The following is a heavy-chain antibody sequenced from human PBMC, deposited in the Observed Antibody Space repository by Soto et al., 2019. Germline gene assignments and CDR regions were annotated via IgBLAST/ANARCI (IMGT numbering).Heavy chain of an antibody. CDR1: GFTFTSSA. Sequence: SVKVSCKASGFTFTSSAVQWVRQARGQRLEWIGWIVVGSGNTNYAQKFQERVTITRDMSTSTAYMELSSLRSEDTAVYYCAAGDSSAMARYIDYWGQGALVTVSS. CDR3: AAGDSSAMARYIDY. V-gene: IGHV1-58*01. D-gene: IGHD6-19*01. CDR2: IVVGSGNT. J-gene: IGHJ4*02.